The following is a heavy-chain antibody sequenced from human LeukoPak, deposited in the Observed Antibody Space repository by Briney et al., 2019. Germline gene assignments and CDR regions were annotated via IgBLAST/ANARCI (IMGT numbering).Heavy chain of an antibody. CDR3: ARVRRDVVVVAAFTFDY. V-gene: IGHV1-46*01. CDR2: INPSGGST. CDR1: GYTFTSYY. J-gene: IGHJ4*02. Sequence: ASVKVSCKASGYTFTSYYMHWVRQAPGQGLEWMGIINPSGGSTSYAQKFQGRVTMTRDMSTSTVYMELSSLRSEDTAVYYCARVRRDVVVVAAFTFDYWGQGTLVTVSS. D-gene: IGHD2-15*01.